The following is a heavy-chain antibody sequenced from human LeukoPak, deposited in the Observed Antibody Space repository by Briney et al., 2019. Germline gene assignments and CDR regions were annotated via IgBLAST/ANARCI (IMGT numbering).Heavy chain of an antibody. CDR1: GGSISSYY. D-gene: IGHD2-21*01. V-gene: IGHV4-4*07. CDR3: ARDGAYFSTRGFDY. Sequence: SETLSLTCTVSGGSISSYYWSWIRQPAGKGLEWIGRIYTSGSTNYNPSLKSRVTMSVDTSKNQFSLKLSSVTAADTAVYYCARDGAYFSTRGFDYWGQGTLVTVSS. J-gene: IGHJ4*02. CDR2: IYTSGST.